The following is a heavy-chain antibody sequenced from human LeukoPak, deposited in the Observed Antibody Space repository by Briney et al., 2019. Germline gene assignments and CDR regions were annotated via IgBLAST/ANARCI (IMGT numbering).Heavy chain of an antibody. CDR3: ARAVGATRANWFDP. V-gene: IGHV4-4*07. CDR1: GGSISSYC. J-gene: IGHJ5*02. CDR2: IYTSGST. Sequence: SETLSLTCTVSGGSISSYCWSWIRQPAGKGLEWIGRIYTSGSTNYNPSLKSRVTISVDTSKNQFSLKLSSATAADTAVYYCARAVGATRANWFDPWGQGTLVTVSS. D-gene: IGHD1-26*01.